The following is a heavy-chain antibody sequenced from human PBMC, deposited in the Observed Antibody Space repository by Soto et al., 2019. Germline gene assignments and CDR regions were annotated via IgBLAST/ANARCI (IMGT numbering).Heavy chain of an antibody. V-gene: IGHV3-23*01. D-gene: IGHD4-4*01. Sequence: EAQLWESGGGPVQPGESLRLSCATSGFNFDIYAMAWVRRAPGKGLGWVSAFSSSSGATTYYADSVRGRFTISRDNSRDTLYLQMSSLRVEDTAVYYCAQMATLTTSALDVWGQGTMVSVSS. CDR3: AQMATLTTSALDV. CDR2: SSSSGATT. CDR1: GFNFDIYA. J-gene: IGHJ3*01.